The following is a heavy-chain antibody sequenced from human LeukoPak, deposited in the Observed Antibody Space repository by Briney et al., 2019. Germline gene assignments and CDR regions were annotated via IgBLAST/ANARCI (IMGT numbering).Heavy chain of an antibody. V-gene: IGHV3-53*01. D-gene: IGHD1-26*01. CDR2: IYSGGST. J-gene: IGHJ6*03. CDR3: ARGGSGSYGYYCYYMDV. CDR1: GFTVSSNY. Sequence: GGSLRLSXAASGFTVSSNYMSWVRQAPGKGLEWVSVIYSGGSTYYADSVKGRFTISRDNSKNTLYLQMNGLRAEDTAVYYCARGGSGSYGYYCYYMDVWGKGTTVTVSS.